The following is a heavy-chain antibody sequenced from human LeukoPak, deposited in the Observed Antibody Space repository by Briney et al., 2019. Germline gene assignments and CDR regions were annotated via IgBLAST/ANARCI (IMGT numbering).Heavy chain of an antibody. V-gene: IGHV3-23*01. CDR3: ARDYYDSTGYYFDY. CDR1: GFTFSSFT. D-gene: IGHD3-22*01. CDR2: ISASGDKT. Sequence: TGVSRRLSCAASGFTFSSFTMSWVRQAPGKGLEWISAISASGDKTYYADSVKGRFTISRDNSKDTLYLQMNSLTAEDTAVYYCARDYYDSTGYYFDYWGQGTLVTVSS. J-gene: IGHJ4*02.